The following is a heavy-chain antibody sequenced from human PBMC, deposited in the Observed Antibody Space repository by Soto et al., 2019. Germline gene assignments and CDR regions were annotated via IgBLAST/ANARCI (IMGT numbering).Heavy chain of an antibody. V-gene: IGHV3-30-3*01. Sequence: GGSLRLSCAASGFTFSSYAMHWVRQAPGKGLEWVAVISYDGSNKYYADSVKGRFTISRDNSKNTLYLQMNSLRAEDTAVYYCARVKVPGRRFLEWLLPGDGVDYWGQGTLVTVSS. CDR1: GFTFSSYA. CDR3: ARVKVPGRRFLEWLLPGDGVDY. J-gene: IGHJ4*02. D-gene: IGHD3-3*01. CDR2: ISYDGSNK.